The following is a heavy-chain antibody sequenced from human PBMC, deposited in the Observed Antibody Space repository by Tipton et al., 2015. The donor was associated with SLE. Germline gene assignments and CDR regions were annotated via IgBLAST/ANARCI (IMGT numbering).Heavy chain of an antibody. J-gene: IGHJ1*01. CDR3: ARYGTYDGSRYFQH. Sequence: TLSLTCTVSGGSISSHYWSWIRQPPGKGLEWIGYLYYSGSTNYNPSLKSRVTISVDTSKNQFSLKLSSVTAADTAVYYCARYGTYDGSRYFQHWGQGTLVTVSS. V-gene: IGHV4-59*11. D-gene: IGHD1-26*01. CDR1: GGSISSHY. CDR2: LYYSGST.